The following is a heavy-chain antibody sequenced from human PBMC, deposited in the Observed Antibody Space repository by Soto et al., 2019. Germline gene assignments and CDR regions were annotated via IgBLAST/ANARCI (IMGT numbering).Heavy chain of an antibody. CDR3: ARRRGYCSSTSRYDGEDYYYGMDV. Sequence: GASLKMSCDGSGYSFAIYWISLVLQMPGKGLDWMWRIDPSDSYTNYSPSFQGHVTISADKSISTAYLQWSSLKASDTAMYYCARRRGYCSSTSRYDGEDYYYGMDVWGQGTTVTVSS. D-gene: IGHD2-2*01. V-gene: IGHV5-10-1*01. CDR2: IDPSDSYT. J-gene: IGHJ6*02. CDR1: GYSFAIYW.